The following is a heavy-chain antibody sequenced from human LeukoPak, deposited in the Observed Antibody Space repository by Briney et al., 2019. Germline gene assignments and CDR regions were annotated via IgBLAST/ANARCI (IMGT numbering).Heavy chain of an antibody. CDR1: GFVLSSYE. J-gene: IGHJ3*02. D-gene: IGHD2-8*01. V-gene: IGHV3-23*01. CDR3: AKGRDIALSDAFDI. Sequence: GSLRLSCTGSGFVLSSYEMTWFRQTPGKGLEWVSSVDYSGDSPYYADSVKGRFTISRDNTKNILYLQMDSLRAEDMALYYCAKGRDIALSDAFDIWGQGTMVTVS. CDR2: VDYSGDSP.